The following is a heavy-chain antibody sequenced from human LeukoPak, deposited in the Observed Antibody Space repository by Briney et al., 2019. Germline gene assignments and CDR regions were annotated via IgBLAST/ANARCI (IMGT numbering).Heavy chain of an antibody. CDR2: IRGSGVTT. D-gene: IGHD4-11*01. Sequence: GGSLRLSCAASGFTFSSYEMNWVRQAPGKGLEWVSAIRGSGVTTYYADSVKGRFTISRDNSRTTLYLLMNSLRAEDTAVYYCAKDAAANVDYPYYFDYWGQGALVTVSS. J-gene: IGHJ4*02. V-gene: IGHV3-23*01. CDR3: AKDAAANVDYPYYFDY. CDR1: GFTFSSYE.